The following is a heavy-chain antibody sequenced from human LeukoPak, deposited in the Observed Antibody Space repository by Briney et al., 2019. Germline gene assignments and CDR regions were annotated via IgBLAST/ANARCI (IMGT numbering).Heavy chain of an antibody. CDR3: ARGPVSGTDY. J-gene: IGHJ4*02. V-gene: IGHV1-2*02. Sequence: AASVKVSCKASGYIFTGYFMHWIRQAPGQGFEWMGWIDPNSGGTNYAQNFQGRVTMARDTSISTAYMELSRLRSDDTAVYFCARGPVSGTDYWGQGTLVTVSS. CDR2: IDPNSGGT. D-gene: IGHD3-3*01. CDR1: GYIFTGYF.